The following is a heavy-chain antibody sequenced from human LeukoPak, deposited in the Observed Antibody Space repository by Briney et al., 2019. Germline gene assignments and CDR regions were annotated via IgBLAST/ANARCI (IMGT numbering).Heavy chain of an antibody. CDR2: ISSSSSTI. Sequence: GGSLRLSRAASGFTFSDYNMNWVRQAPGKGLEWISYISSSSSTIYYADSVKGRFTISRDNAKNSLYLQMNSLRAEDTAVYYCAFSGNCGVYWGQGTLVTVSS. J-gene: IGHJ4*02. CDR3: AFSGNCGVY. V-gene: IGHV3-48*01. CDR1: GFTFSDYN. D-gene: IGHD1-26*01.